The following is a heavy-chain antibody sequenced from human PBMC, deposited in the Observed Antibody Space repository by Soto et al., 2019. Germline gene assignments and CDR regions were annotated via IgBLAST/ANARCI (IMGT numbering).Heavy chain of an antibody. J-gene: IGHJ4*02. CDR3: AKDLGDSSPVGFDY. CDR1: GFTFNNYA. D-gene: IGHD3-22*01. Sequence: GGSMRLSCAASGFTFNNYAMSWVRQAPGKGLEWVSGISGSGGSTYYADSVKGRFTISRDNSKNTLYLQMNSLRAEDTAVYYCAKDLGDSSPVGFDYWGQGTLVTVSS. V-gene: IGHV3-23*01. CDR2: ISGSGGST.